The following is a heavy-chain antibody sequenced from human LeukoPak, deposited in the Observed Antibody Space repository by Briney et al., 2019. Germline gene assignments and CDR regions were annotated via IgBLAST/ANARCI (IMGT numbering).Heavy chain of an antibody. Sequence: SDTLSLTCAVYGGSFSGYYWSWLRQPPGKGLEWIGEINHSGSTNYNPSLKTRVTISLDTSKNQFSLTLSSVTAADTAVYYCARAPIRRSYSSGWYRRFDYWGQGTLVTVSS. CDR2: INHSGST. D-gene: IGHD6-19*01. J-gene: IGHJ4*02. CDR3: ARAPIRRSYSSGWYRRFDY. CDR1: GGSFSGYY. V-gene: IGHV4-34*01.